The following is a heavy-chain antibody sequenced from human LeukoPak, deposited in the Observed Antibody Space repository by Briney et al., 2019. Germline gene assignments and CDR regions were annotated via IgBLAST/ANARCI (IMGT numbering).Heavy chain of an antibody. CDR1: GDSVATSSAT. Sequence: SQTLSLTCDISGDSVATSSATWNWIRQSPSRGLEWLGRTYYRSRWYNDYALSVKSRIIITPNTSKNQFCLQLNSVTPEDTAVYFCARKTGAFDIWGQGTMVTVSS. V-gene: IGHV6-1*01. CDR2: TYYRSRWYN. CDR3: ARKTGAFDI. J-gene: IGHJ3*02.